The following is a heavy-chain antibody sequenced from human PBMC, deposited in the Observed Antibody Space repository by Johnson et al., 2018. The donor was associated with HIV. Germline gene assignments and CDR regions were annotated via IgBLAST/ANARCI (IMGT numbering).Heavy chain of an antibody. J-gene: IGHJ3*02. CDR3: ARSKDCSGGSCPDAFDI. CDR1: GFTFDDYG. Sequence: VQLVESGGGVVRPGGSLRLSCAASGFTFDDYGMSWVRQAPGKGLEWVSYISSSGTTIYSADSVQGRFITSRDNTNNSLYLQMNSLKAEDTAVYYCARSKDCSGGSCPDAFDIWGQGTMVTVSS. V-gene: IGHV3-48*04. CDR2: ISSSGTTI. D-gene: IGHD2-15*01.